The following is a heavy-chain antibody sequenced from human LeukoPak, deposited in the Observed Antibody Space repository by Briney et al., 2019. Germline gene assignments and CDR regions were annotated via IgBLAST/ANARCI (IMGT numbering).Heavy chain of an antibody. CDR3: TRSIDKRLPRYFYYYYMDV. V-gene: IGHV4-38-2*02. CDR1: GYSISSGYY. D-gene: IGHD3-9*01. CDR2: IYYSGST. J-gene: IGHJ6*03. Sequence: SETLSLTCTVSGYSISSGYYWGWIRQPPGKGLEWIGTIYYSGSTYYNPSLTSRVTISVDTSKNQFSLKLSSVTAVDTAMYYCTRSIDKRLPRYFYYYYMDVWGKGTTVTISS.